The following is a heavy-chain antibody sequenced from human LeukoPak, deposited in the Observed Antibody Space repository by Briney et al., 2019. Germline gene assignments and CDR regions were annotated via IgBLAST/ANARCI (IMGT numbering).Heavy chain of an antibody. Sequence: VKSSQTLSLTCTVSGGSISSGDYYWSWIRQPPGKGLEWIAYMYYSGSTYYNPSLKCRVTMSADTSKNQLSLKLSSVTAADTAVYYCARPYYYDSRIDPWGQGILVTVSS. CDR1: GGSISSGDYY. J-gene: IGHJ5*02. CDR3: ARPYYYDSRIDP. D-gene: IGHD3-22*01. V-gene: IGHV4-30-4*01. CDR2: MYYSGST.